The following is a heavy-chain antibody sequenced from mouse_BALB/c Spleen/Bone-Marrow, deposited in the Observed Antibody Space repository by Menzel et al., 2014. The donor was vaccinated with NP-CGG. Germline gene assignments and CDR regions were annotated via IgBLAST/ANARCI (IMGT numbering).Heavy chain of an antibody. D-gene: IGHD1-1*01. CDR3: ARYSYGSRGYYFDY. Sequence: EVQRAESGAELVKPGASVKLSCTASGFNIKDTYMHWVKQRPEQGLEWIGRIDPANGNTKYDPKFQGKATITAKTSSNTAYLQLSSLTSEDTAVYYCARYSYGSRGYYFDYWGQGTTLTVSS. CDR2: IDPANGNT. J-gene: IGHJ2*01. CDR1: GFNIKDTY. V-gene: IGHV14-3*02.